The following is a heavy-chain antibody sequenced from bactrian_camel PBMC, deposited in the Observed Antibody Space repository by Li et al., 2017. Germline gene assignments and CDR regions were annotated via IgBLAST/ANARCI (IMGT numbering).Heavy chain of an antibody. Sequence: HVQLVESGGGSVQAGGSLRLSCTASKDILRQYCMAWFRQTPGKQREGVAAIDSDGNDASTKYADSVKGRFTISQDSVKNSAILQMNDLKPEDTATYYCAADEMGCIENVYRGQGTQVTVS. CDR3: AADEMGCIENVY. D-gene: IGHD1*01. J-gene: IGHJ4*01. V-gene: IGHV3S53*01. CDR2: IDSDGNDAST. CDR1: KDILRQYC.